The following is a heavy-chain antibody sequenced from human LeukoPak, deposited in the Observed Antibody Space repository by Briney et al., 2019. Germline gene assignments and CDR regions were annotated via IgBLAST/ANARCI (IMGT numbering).Heavy chain of an antibody. V-gene: IGHV3-21*04. CDR2: ISSSSSYI. D-gene: IGHD3-10*01. CDR1: GFTFSSYS. Sequence: PGGSLRLSCAASGFTFSSYSMNWVRQAPGKGLEWVSSISSSSSYIYYADSVKGRFTISRDNAKNSLYLQMDSLRAEDTAVYYCAAKTVNMVRGVMSWGQGTLVTVSS. J-gene: IGHJ4*02. CDR3: AAKTVNMVRGVMS.